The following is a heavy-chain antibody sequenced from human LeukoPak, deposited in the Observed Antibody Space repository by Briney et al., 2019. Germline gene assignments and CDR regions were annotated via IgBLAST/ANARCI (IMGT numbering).Heavy chain of an antibody. CDR3: ARSQFRTTNSGAWGFQP. J-gene: IGHJ1*01. Sequence: ASVKVSCKASGYTFTGYYIHWVRQAPGQGLEWMGWINPHSGGTNYAQKFQGRVTMTRDTSISTAYMELSRLRPDDTAIYYCARSQFRTTNSGAWGFQPWGQGTLVTVSS. V-gene: IGHV1-2*02. CDR2: INPHSGGT. D-gene: IGHD3-16*01. CDR1: GYTFTGYY.